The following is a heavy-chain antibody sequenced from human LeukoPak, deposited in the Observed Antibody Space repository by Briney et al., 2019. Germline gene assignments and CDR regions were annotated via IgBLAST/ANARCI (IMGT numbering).Heavy chain of an antibody. CDR2: IYYSGST. CDR3: AKLVQEDWFDP. D-gene: IGHD6-6*01. Sequence: SETLSLTCTVSGGSISSYYWSWIRQPPGKGLGWIGYIYYSGSTNYNPSLKSRVTISVDTTKNQFSLKLSSVTAADTAVYYCAKLVQEDWFDPWGQGTLVTVSS. V-gene: IGHV4-59*08. J-gene: IGHJ5*02. CDR1: GGSISSYY.